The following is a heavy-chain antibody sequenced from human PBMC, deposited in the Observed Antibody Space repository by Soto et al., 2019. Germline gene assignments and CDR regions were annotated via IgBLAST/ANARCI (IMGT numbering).Heavy chain of an antibody. D-gene: IGHD3-22*01. CDR2: IIPIFGTA. V-gene: IGHV1-69*13. J-gene: IGHJ4*02. Sequence: GASVKVSCKASGGTFSSYAISWVRQAPGQGLEWMGGIIPIFGTANYAQKFQGRVTITADESTSTAYMELSSLRSEDTAVYYCARAPSYYYDSNFDYWGQGTLVTVSS. CDR1: GGTFSSYA. CDR3: ARAPSYYYDSNFDY.